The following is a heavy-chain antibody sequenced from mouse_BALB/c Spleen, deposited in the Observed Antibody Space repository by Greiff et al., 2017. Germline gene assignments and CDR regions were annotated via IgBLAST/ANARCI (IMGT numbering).Heavy chain of an antibody. J-gene: IGHJ3*01. CDR2: INPSTGYT. Sequence: QVHVKQSGAELAKPGASVKMSCKASGYTFTSYWMHWVKQRPGQGLEWIGYINPSTGYTEYNQKFKDKATLTADKSSSTAYMQLSSLTSEDSAVYYCARGGGYDTWFAYWGQGTLVTVSA. V-gene: IGHV1-7*01. CDR3: ARGGGYDTWFAY. D-gene: IGHD2-2*01. CDR1: GYTFTSYW.